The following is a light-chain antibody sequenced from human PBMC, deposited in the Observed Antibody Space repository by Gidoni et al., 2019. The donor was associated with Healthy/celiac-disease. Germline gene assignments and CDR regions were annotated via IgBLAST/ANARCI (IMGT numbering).Light chain of an antibody. J-gene: IGLJ2*01. CDR1: SSDVGSYNL. V-gene: IGLV2-23*03. CDR2: EGS. CDR3: CSYAGSSTFDVV. Sequence: QSALTQPASVSGSPGQSLTLSCTGTSSDVGSYNLVSWYQQHPGKAPKLMIYEGSKRPSGVSNRFSGSKSGNTASLTISGLQAEDEADYYCCSYAGSSTFDVVFGGGTKLTVL.